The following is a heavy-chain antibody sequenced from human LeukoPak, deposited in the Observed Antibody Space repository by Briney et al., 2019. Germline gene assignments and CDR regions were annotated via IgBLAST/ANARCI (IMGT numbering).Heavy chain of an antibody. CDR1: GFTFSSYV. D-gene: IGHD3-22*01. CDR2: VSGSGGST. J-gene: IGHJ4*02. Sequence: GGSLRLSCAASGFTFSSYVMSWVRQAPGKGLEWVSGVSGSGGSTYYADSMKGRFTISRDNSKNTVYLQMNSLRAEDTAVYYCARTNGYYDYWGQGTLVTVSS. V-gene: IGHV3-23*01. CDR3: ARTNGYYDY.